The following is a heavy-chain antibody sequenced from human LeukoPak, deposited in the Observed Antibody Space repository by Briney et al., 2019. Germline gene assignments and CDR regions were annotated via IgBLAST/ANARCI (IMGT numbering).Heavy chain of an antibody. Sequence: SVKVSCKASGGTFSSYAISWVRQAPGQGLEWMGRIIPIFGTANYAQKFQGRVTITTDESTSTAYMELSSLRSEDTAVYYCARDQGYCSSTSCYRYYYYMDVWGKGTTVTVSS. CDR1: GGTFSSYA. J-gene: IGHJ6*03. CDR2: IIPIFGTA. V-gene: IGHV1-69*05. D-gene: IGHD2-2*01. CDR3: ARDQGYCSSTSCYRYYYYMDV.